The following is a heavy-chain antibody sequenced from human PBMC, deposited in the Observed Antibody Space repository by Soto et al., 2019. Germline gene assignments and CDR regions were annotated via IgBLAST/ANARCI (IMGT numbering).Heavy chain of an antibody. CDR3: ARRRPEYYMDV. CDR2: IYYSGST. Sequence: SETLSLTCTVSGGSISSYCWTWIRQPPGKGLEWIGCIYYSGSTNYNPSLKSRVTISVDTSKSQFSLNLTSVTAADTAVYYCARRRPEYYMDVWGKGTTVTVSS. CDR1: GGSISSYC. J-gene: IGHJ6*03. V-gene: IGHV4-59*08.